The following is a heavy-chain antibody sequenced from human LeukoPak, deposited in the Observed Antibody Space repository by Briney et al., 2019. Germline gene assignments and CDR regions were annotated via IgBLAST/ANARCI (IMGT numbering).Heavy chain of an antibody. CDR1: GFGLSVLS. Sequence: ASVKVSCKISGFGLSVLSIHWMRQAPGQGLEWMGWINTNTGNPTYAQGFTGRFVFSLGTSVSTAYLQISSLKAEDTAVYYCARDSLSSVVTGGGYWGQGTLVTVSS. CDR2: INTNTGNP. D-gene: IGHD4-23*01. CDR3: ARDSLSSVVTGGGY. V-gene: IGHV7-4-1*02. J-gene: IGHJ4*02.